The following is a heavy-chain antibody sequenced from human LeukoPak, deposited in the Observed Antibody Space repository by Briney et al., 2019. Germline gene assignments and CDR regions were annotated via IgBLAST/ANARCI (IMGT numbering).Heavy chain of an antibody. D-gene: IGHD6-13*01. Sequence: GASVKVSCKASGYTFTSYDINWVRQATGQGLEWMGWMNPNSGNTGYAQKFPGRVTMTRNTSISTAYMELSSLRSEDTAVYYCAGSPVQYSSSWYPYGMDVWGQGTTVTVSS. CDR2: MNPNSGNT. J-gene: IGHJ6*02. CDR1: GYTFTSYD. CDR3: AGSPVQYSSSWYPYGMDV. V-gene: IGHV1-8*01.